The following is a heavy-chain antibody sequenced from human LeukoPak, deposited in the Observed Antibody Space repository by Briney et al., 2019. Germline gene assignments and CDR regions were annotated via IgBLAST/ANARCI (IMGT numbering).Heavy chain of an antibody. J-gene: IGHJ4*02. CDR2: IYPGDSDT. CDR3: ARLYYYDSSGYYPFDY. V-gene: IGHV5-51*01. CDR1: GYSFTSYW. D-gene: IGHD3-22*01. Sequence: GESLKISCKGSGYSFTSYWIGWVRQMPGKGLEWMGIIYPGDSDTRYSPSFQGRVTISADKPISTAYLQWSSLKASDTAMYYCARLYYYDSSGYYPFDYWGQGTLVTVSS.